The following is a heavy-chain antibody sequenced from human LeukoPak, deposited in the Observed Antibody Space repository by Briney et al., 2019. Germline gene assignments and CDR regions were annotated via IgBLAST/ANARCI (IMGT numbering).Heavy chain of an antibody. CDR2: IYHSGST. V-gene: IGHV4-59*08. D-gene: IGHD6-19*01. CDR1: GGSISGYY. J-gene: IGHJ4*02. CDR3: ARAVAGTSSRLFDY. Sequence: SETLSLTCTVSGGSISGYYWSWIRQPPGKGLEWIGYIYHSGSTNYNPSLNSRVTMSVDTSKNQFSLKLTSVTAADTAVYYCARAVAGTSSRLFDYWGQGTLVTVSS.